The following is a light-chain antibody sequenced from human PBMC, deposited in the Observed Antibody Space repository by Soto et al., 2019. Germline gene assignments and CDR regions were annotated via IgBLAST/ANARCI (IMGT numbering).Light chain of an antibody. CDR2: DAT. J-gene: IGKJ4*01. CDR3: QQYERYNPS. Sequence: DIQMTQSPSSLSASVGDRVTIICRASLTINSYIAWFQQKPGKDPKSLIYDATSLQSGIPSRFSGSGSGTDFSLTISSLQPEDAATYYCQQYERYNPSFGGGTKLEI. V-gene: IGKV1-16*01. CDR1: LTINSY.